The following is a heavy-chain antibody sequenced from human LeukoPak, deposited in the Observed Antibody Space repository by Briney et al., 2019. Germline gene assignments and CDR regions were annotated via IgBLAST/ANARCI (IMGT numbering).Heavy chain of an antibody. CDR3: ARARIPIGVGYYSD. CDR2: ISYDGGNT. J-gene: IGHJ4*02. CDR1: VYTLRSYG. V-gene: IGHV3-30*03. D-gene: IGHD3-22*01. Sequence: PGRSLRLSCAPSVYTLRSYGIHCVRQAPGKGLEWVSFISYDGGNTHYADSVKGRFTISRDNSKNMLYLQMNSLRAEDAAVYYFARARIPIGVGYYSDWGQGTLVTVSS.